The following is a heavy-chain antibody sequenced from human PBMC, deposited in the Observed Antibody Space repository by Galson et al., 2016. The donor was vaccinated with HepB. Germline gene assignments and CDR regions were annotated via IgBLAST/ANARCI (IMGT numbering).Heavy chain of an antibody. J-gene: IGHJ4*02. CDR2: LHHGGTT. CDR3: ARHALLGAKDFHN. Sequence: SETLPLTCTVSGGPITNNYYWAWIRQSPGKGLEWIGSLHHGGTTYYNPSLMSRLTTSVDTSKTQFTLNLNSVTAADTAVYYCARHALLGAKDFHNWGQGTLVTVS. D-gene: IGHD1-26*01. V-gene: IGHV4-39*01. CDR1: GGPITNNYY.